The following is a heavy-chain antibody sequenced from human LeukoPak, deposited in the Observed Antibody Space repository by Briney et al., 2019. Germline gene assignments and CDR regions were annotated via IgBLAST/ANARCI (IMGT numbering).Heavy chain of an antibody. CDR3: ARDLVTVTKGFDI. J-gene: IGHJ3*02. CDR1: GGSISSYY. D-gene: IGHD4-17*01. Sequence: SETLSLTCTVSGGSISSYYWSWIRQPPGKGLKCIGYIYTSGSTNYNPSLKSRVTISVDTSKNQFSLKLSSVTAADTAVYYCARDLVTVTKGFDIWGQRTTVSVSS. V-gene: IGHV4-4*09. CDR2: IYTSGST.